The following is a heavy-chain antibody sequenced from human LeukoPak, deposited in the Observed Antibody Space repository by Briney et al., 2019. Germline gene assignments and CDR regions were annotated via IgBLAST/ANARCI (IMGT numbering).Heavy chain of an antibody. CDR2: IYYSGST. CDR1: GGSISSYY. Sequence: KPSETLSLTRTVSGGSISSYYWSWIRQPPGKGLEWIGYIYYSGSTNCNPSLKSRVTISVDTSKNQFSLKLSSVTAADTAVYYCARVVIAVAGKWYYGMDVWGQGTTVTVSS. J-gene: IGHJ6*02. CDR3: ARVVIAVAGKWYYGMDV. D-gene: IGHD6-19*01. V-gene: IGHV4-59*01.